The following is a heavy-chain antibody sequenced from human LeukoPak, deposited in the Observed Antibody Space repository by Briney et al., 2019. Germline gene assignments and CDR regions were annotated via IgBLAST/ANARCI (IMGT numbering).Heavy chain of an antibody. J-gene: IGHJ4*02. D-gene: IGHD6-19*01. CDR2: IYPGDSDT. CDR1: GYSFTSYW. Sequence: GESLKISCKGSGYSFTSYWIGWVRRMSGKGLEWMGSIYPGDSDTRYSPSFQGQVTISADKSITTAYLQWSSLKASDTAIYYCATPQVSGWNFDYWGQGTLVTVSS. CDR3: ATPQVSGWNFDY. V-gene: IGHV5-51*01.